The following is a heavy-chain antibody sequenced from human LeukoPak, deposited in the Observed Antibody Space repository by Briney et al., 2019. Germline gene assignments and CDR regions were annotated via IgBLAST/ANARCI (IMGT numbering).Heavy chain of an antibody. Sequence: SQTLSLTCAISGDTVSSNSAARNWIRQTPSRGLAWLGRTYYRSKWCNDYAVSVKSRITINPDTSKNHFSLQLNSLTPEDTAVYYCARDSPGIAVAITGGYYFDYWGQGTLVTVSS. CDR1: GDTVSSNSAA. J-gene: IGHJ4*02. CDR3: ARDSPGIAVAITGGYYFDY. D-gene: IGHD6-19*01. V-gene: IGHV6-1*01. CDR2: TYYRSKWCN.